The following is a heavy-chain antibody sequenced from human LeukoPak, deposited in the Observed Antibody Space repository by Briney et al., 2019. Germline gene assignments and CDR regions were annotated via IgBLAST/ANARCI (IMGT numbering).Heavy chain of an antibody. CDR3: AKTTTGYSSGRFPGWPVDY. V-gene: IGHV3-23*01. CDR1: GFTFSSYA. J-gene: IGHJ4*02. D-gene: IGHD6-19*01. Sequence: GGSLRLSCAASGFTFSSYAMYWVRQAPGKGLEWVSGIFGSGGSTHYADSVKGRFTISRDNSKNTVYLQMNSLRAEDTAVYYCAKTTTGYSSGRFPGWPVDYWDQGTLVTVSS. CDR2: IFGSGGST.